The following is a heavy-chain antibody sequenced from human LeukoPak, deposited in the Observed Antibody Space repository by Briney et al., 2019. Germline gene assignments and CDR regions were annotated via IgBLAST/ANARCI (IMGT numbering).Heavy chain of an antibody. Sequence: PSKTLSLTCTVSGGSISSSSYYWGWIRQPPGRGLEWIGSIYYSGSTYHNPSLRSRVTISVDTSKNQFSLKLSSVTAADTAVYYCARVVVVAATRYFGMDVWGQGTTVTVSS. CDR2: IYYSGST. D-gene: IGHD6-19*01. CDR3: ARVVVVAATRYFGMDV. CDR1: GGSISSSSYY. J-gene: IGHJ6*02. V-gene: IGHV4-39*01.